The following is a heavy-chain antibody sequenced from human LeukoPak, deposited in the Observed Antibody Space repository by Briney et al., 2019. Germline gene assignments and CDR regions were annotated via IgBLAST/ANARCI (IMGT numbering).Heavy chain of an antibody. V-gene: IGHV3-48*01. J-gene: IGHJ4*02. CDR3: VVGGSCSAAGCLCLPFEF. CDR2: ISNASNAI. Sequence: GGSLRLSCGVSGFAFSIYGMIWVRQTPGKGLEWVSYISNASNAIYYADSVRGRFTISRDNAKKSLYLQLNSLRAEDTAVYYCVVGGSCSAAGCLCLPFEFWGQGALVTVSS. CDR1: GFAFSIYG. D-gene: IGHD2-15*01.